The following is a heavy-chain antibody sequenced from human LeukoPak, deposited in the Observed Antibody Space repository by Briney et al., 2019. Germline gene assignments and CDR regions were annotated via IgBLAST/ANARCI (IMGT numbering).Heavy chain of an antibody. J-gene: IGHJ4*02. CDR3: AKRSGVSYGYFDY. CDR2: ISGSGGST. D-gene: IGHD1-26*01. Sequence: PGGSLSLFCAASGFIFSSHAMRWVRQAPGKGLEWVSAISGSGGSTNYADSVKGRFTISRDNSKNTLYLQMNSLRAEDTAVYYCAKRSGVSYGYFDYWGQGTLVTVSS. V-gene: IGHV3-23*01. CDR1: GFIFSSHA.